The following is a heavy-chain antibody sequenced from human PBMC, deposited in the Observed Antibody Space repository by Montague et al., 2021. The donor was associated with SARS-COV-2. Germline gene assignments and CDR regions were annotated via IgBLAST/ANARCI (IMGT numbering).Heavy chain of an antibody. Sequence: SRRLSCAASGFTLGYTWMHWVRQAPGKGLVWIAHINGDATTTKYADSVKGRFTISRDNTQNTLSLQLDSLRAEDTAVYYCVKDRGTPDAFDMWGQGTMVTVS. V-gene: IGHV3-74*03. CDR2: INGDATTT. CDR1: GFTLGYTW. J-gene: IGHJ3*02. CDR3: VKDRGTPDAFDM. D-gene: IGHD1/OR15-1a*01.